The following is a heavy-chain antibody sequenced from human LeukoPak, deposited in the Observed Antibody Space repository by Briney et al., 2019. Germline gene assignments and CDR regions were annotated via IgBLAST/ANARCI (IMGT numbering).Heavy chain of an antibody. CDR3: ARAPPGSSSWYSDY. J-gene: IGHJ4*02. CDR2: ISAYNGNT. D-gene: IGHD6-13*01. CDR1: GYTFTSYG. Sequence: ASVKVSCKASGYTFTSYGISWVRQAPGQGLEWMGWISAYNGNTNYAQKLQGRVTMTTDTSTSTAYMELRSLRSDDTAVYYCARAPPGSSSWYSDYWGQGTLVTVSS. V-gene: IGHV1-18*01.